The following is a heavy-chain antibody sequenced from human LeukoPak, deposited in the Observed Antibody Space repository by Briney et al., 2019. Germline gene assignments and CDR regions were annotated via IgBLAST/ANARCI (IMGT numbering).Heavy chain of an antibody. D-gene: IGHD1-1*01. J-gene: IGHJ2*01. CDR2: IYYSGST. Sequence: PSETLSLTCTVSSGSISSYYWSWIRQPPGKGLEWIGYIYYSGSTNYNPSPKSRVTISVDTSKNQFSLKLSSVTAADTAVYYCARVGRDWYFDLWGRGTLVTVSS. V-gene: IGHV4-59*01. CDR3: ARVGRDWYFDL. CDR1: SGSISSYY.